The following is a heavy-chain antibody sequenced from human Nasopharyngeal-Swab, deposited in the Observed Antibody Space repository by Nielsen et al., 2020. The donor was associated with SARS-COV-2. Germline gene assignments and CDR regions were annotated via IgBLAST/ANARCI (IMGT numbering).Heavy chain of an antibody. J-gene: IGHJ4*02. CDR1: GFTFSSYG. CDR2: IWYDGSNK. V-gene: IGHV3-33*06. Sequence: GESLKISCAASGFTFSSYGMHWVRQAPGKGLEWVAVIWYDGSNKYYADSVKGRFTISRDNSKNTLYLQMNSLRAEDTAVYYCAKDQGGDYVFDYWGQGTLVTVSS. D-gene: IGHD4-17*01. CDR3: AKDQGGDYVFDY.